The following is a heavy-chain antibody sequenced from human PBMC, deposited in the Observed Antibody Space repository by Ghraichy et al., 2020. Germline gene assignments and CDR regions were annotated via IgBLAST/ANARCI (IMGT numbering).Heavy chain of an antibody. CDR3: ARDIGPISRGSDAFDI. J-gene: IGHJ3*02. V-gene: IGHV3-11*01. CDR2: ISSSGSTI. D-gene: IGHD3-10*01. CDR1: GFTFSDHY. Sequence: GGSLRLSCAASGFTFSDHYMSWIRQAPGKGLEWVSYISSSGSTIYYADSVKGRFTISRDNAKNSLYLQMNSLRAEDTAVYYCARDIGPISRGSDAFDIWGQGTMVTVSS.